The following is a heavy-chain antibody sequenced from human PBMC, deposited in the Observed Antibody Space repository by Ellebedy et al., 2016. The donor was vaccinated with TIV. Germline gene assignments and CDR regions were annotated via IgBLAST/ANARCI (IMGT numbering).Heavy chain of an antibody. V-gene: IGHV3-49*04. J-gene: IGHJ4*02. CDR1: GFTFGDYA. D-gene: IGHD2-15*01. CDR3: TRLAGGSWTSYHYYFDY. Sequence: GESLKISCTASGFTFGDYAINWVRQAPGKGLEWISFIRSKASGGTTEYAASVKGRFTISRDDSTSIAYLQMDSLKTEDTAVYYCTRLAGGSWTSYHYYFDYWGQGTLVTVSS. CDR2: IRSKASGGTT.